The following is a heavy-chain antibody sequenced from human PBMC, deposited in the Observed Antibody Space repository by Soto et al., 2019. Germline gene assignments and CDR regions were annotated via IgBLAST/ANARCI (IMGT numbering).Heavy chain of an antibody. J-gene: IGHJ4*02. D-gene: IGHD6-13*01. CDR2: ISESSSNI. CDR1: GFSFSSDA. CDR3: ANLFGSSWHVDY. Sequence: EVQLVESGGGLVQPGGSLRLSCAASGFSFSSDAMNWVRQAPGKGLEWLSYISESSSNIYYADSVKGRFTISRDNAKNSLYLQMNSLRDEDTTVYYCANLFGSSWHVDYWGQGTLVTVSS. V-gene: IGHV3-48*02.